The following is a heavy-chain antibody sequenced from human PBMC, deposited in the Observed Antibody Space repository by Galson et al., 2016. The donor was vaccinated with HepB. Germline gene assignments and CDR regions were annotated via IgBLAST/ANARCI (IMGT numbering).Heavy chain of an antibody. CDR2: TYYRSKWFH. CDR1: GDSVSSNSAA. V-gene: IGHV6-1*01. D-gene: IGHD3-16*01. Sequence: CAISGDSVSSNSAAWSWIRQSPSRGLEWLGRTYYRSKWFHDYAVSVRSRMNINPDTSKNQFSLQLNSMTPEDTAVYYRARGASERRAFDIWGQGTMVTVSS. CDR3: ARGASERRAFDI. J-gene: IGHJ3*02.